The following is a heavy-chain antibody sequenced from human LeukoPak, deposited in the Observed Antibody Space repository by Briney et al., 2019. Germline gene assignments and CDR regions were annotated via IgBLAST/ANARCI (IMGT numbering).Heavy chain of an antibody. CDR2: ISSSGDKA. V-gene: IGHV3-23*01. J-gene: IGHJ4*02. Sequence: GGSLRLSCAASGFTFTSSYMSWVRQAPGKGLEWVSAISSSGDKAYYADSVKGRFTVSRDNSKNTLSLEMNSLRVEDTALYFCVKGGRDCDCWGQGTLVTVSS. CDR1: GFTFTSSY. D-gene: IGHD5-24*01. CDR3: VKGGRDCDC.